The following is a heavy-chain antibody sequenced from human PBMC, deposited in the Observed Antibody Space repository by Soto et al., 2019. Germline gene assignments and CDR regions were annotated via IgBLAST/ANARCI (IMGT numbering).Heavy chain of an antibody. Sequence: PGGSLRLSCAASGFTFSSYWMSWVRQAPGKGLEWVANINQDGSEKYYVDSVKGRFTISRDNAKNTLYLQMTSLRAEDTAVYYCARDGCITIFGVVVHYYYYYGMDVWGQGTTVTVSS. J-gene: IGHJ6*02. CDR3: ARDGCITIFGVVVHYYYYYGMDV. CDR1: GFTFSSYW. CDR2: INQDGSEK. V-gene: IGHV3-7*03. D-gene: IGHD3-3*01.